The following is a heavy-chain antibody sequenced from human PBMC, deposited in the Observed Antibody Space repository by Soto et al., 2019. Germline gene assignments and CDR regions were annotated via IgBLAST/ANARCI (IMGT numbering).Heavy chain of an antibody. Sequence: SETLSLTCTVSGGSISSGGYYWSWIRQHPGKGLEWIGYIYYSGSTYYNPSLKSRVTISVDTSKNQFSLKLSSVTAADTAVYYCAREARAALTNWFDPWGQGTLVTVSS. J-gene: IGHJ5*02. CDR3: AREARAALTNWFDP. V-gene: IGHV4-31*03. D-gene: IGHD2-15*01. CDR1: GGSISSGGYY. CDR2: IYYSGST.